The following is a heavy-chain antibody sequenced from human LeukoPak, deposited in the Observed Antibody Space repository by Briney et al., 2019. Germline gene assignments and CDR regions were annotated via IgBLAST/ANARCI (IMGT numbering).Heavy chain of an antibody. CDR2: IDPRDSYT. CDR3: ARRGDSTFDP. CDR1: GYNFNNYW. V-gene: IGHV5-10-1*01. J-gene: IGHJ5*02. D-gene: IGHD2-21*02. Sequence: GESLKISCKGSGYNFNNYWIGWVRQMPGKGLEWMGRIDPRDSYTNYNPSFQGHVTISADKSISTAYLQWSSLKASDTAMYYCARRGDSTFDPWGQGTLVTVSS.